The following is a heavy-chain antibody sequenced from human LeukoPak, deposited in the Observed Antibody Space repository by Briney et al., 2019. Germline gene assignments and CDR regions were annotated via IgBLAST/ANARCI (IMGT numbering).Heavy chain of an antibody. CDR1: GDSISSYY. CDR3: ARHYDSSGYYSIEY. Sequence: PSETLSLTCTVSGDSISSYYWSWIRQPPGKGLEWIGYIYYSGSTNYNPSLKSRVTISVDTSKNQFSLKLSSVTAADTAVYYCARHYDSSGYYSIEYWGQGTLVTVSS. V-gene: IGHV4-59*08. J-gene: IGHJ4*02. D-gene: IGHD3-22*01. CDR2: IYYSGST.